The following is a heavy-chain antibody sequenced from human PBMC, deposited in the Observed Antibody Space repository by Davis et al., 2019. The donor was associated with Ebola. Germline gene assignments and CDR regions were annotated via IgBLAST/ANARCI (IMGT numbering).Heavy chain of an antibody. J-gene: IGHJ6*04. Sequence: SETLSLTCTVSGGSISRGGYYWSWIRQHPGKGLEWIGYIYYSGSTNYNPSLKSRVTISVDTSKNQFSLKLSSVTAADTAVYYCVAIPYYYYGRDVWGKGTTVTVSS. CDR1: GGSISRGGYY. V-gene: IGHV4-61*08. D-gene: IGHD2-21*01. CDR3: VAIPYYYYGRDV. CDR2: IYYSGST.